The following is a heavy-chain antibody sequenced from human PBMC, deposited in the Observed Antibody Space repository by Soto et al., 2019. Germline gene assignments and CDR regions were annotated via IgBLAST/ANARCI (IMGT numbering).Heavy chain of an antibody. CDR3: ARGRWEQRVGSDC. CDR1: GSSISSYY. J-gene: IGHJ4*02. V-gene: IGHV4-59*08. D-gene: IGHD1-26*01. CDR2: IYYSGST. Sequence: SETLSLTCTHSGSSISSYYWSWIRQPPGKGLEWIGYIYYSGSTNYNPSLKSRVTISVDTSKNQFSLKLSSVTAADTAVYYCARGRWEQRVGSDCWGQGTLVTVSS.